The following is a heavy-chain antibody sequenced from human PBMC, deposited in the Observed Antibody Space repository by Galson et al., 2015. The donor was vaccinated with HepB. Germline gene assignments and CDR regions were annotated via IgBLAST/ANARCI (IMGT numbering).Heavy chain of an antibody. Sequence: SVKVSCKASGYTFSSYGISWVRQAPGQGLEWMGWISAYNGNTNYARKLQGRVTMTTDTSTSTAYVELRSLRSDDTAVYYCARKMITFGGVIVSGYMDVWGKGTTVTVSS. V-gene: IGHV1-18*04. CDR2: ISAYNGNT. J-gene: IGHJ6*03. CDR3: ARKMITFGGVIVSGYMDV. CDR1: GYTFSSYG. D-gene: IGHD3-16*02.